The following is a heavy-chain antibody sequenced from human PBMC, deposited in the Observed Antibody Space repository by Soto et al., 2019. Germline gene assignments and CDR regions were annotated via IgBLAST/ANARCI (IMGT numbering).Heavy chain of an antibody. Sequence: VGSLRLSCAASGFTFSSYSMNWVRQAPGKGLEWVSSISSSSSYIYYADSVKGRFTISRDNAKNSLYLQMNSLRAEDTAVYYCARDYADSSGYYSHWGQGTLVTSPQ. CDR1: GFTFSSYS. J-gene: IGHJ4*02. D-gene: IGHD3-22*01. V-gene: IGHV3-21*01. CDR2: ISSSSSYI. CDR3: ARDYADSSGYYSH.